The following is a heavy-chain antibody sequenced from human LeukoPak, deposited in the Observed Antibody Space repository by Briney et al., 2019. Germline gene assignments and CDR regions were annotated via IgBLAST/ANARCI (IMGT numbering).Heavy chain of an antibody. CDR2: ISAYNGNT. J-gene: IGHJ4*02. CDR1: GYTFTGYG. V-gene: IGHV1-18*01. D-gene: IGHD6-6*01. Sequence: ASVKVSCKASGYTFTGYGISWVRQAPGQGLEWMGWISAYNGNTNYAQKLQGRVTMTTDTSTSTAYMELRSLRSDDTAVYYCARSRVEYSSSSPLDYWGQGTLVTVSS. CDR3: ARSRVEYSSSSPLDY.